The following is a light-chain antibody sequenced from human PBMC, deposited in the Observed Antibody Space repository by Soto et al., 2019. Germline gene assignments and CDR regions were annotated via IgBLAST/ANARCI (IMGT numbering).Light chain of an antibody. CDR2: GAS. CDR1: QSVSSN. Sequence: LARPPLSMYKGERATLSCRASQSVSSNLAWYQQKPGQAPRLLIYGASTRATGIPARFSGRGSGTEFTLTMISPHSGGYAVFQHQLYDTCPRPFRYGHTCS. V-gene: IGKV3-15*01. J-gene: IGKJ2*04. CDR3: QLYDTCPRPFRYGHTCS.